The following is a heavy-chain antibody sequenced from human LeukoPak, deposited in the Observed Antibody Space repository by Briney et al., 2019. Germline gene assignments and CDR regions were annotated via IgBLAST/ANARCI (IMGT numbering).Heavy chain of an antibody. J-gene: IGHJ4*02. CDR2: INWHGGST. CDR1: GFSFEDYG. D-gene: IGHD4-11*01. V-gene: IGHV3-20*04. CDR3: ARANYSTYYFDY. Sequence: RPGASLRLSCVASGFSFEDYGMSSVRHSAGKGLEWVSSINWHGGSTHYAESVKGRFTISRDNAKNSLFLQMNSLRAADTALYYCARANYSTYYFDYWGQGTLVTVSS.